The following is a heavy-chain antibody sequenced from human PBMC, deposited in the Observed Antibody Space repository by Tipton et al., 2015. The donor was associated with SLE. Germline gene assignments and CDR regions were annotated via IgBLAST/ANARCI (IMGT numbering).Heavy chain of an antibody. CDR1: GYTFSTYA. J-gene: IGHJ6*03. CDR2: INTNTGTP. CDR3: ARSGVPTAYYYYHMDV. V-gene: IGHV7-4-1*02. D-gene: IGHD5-12*01. Sequence: QVQLVQSGSQLKNPGASVKVSCNASGYTFSTYALNWVRQAPGQGLEWMGWINTNTGTPTYARDFTGRFVFSLDTSVSASYLQITGLKAEDTAVYYCARSGVPTAYYYYHMDVWGKGTTVTVSS.